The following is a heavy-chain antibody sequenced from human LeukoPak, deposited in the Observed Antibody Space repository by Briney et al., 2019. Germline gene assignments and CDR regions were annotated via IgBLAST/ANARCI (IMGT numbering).Heavy chain of an antibody. CDR1: GFTVSSNY. J-gene: IGHJ4*02. CDR2: IYSGGST. CDR3: AIIAAAGEGYFDY. D-gene: IGHD6-13*01. Sequence: GGSLRLSCAASGFTVSSNYMSWVRQAPEKGLEWVSVIYSGGSTYYADSVKGRFTISRDNSKNTLYLQMNSLRAEDTAVYYCAIIAAAGEGYFDYWGQGTLVTVSS. V-gene: IGHV3-53*01.